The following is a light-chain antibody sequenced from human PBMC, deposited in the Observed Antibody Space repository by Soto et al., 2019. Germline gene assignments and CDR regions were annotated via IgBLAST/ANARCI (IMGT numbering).Light chain of an antibody. Sequence: EILLTQSPGTLSLSPGERATLSCWASQSVSSSYLAWYQQNTGQAPRLLIYGASSRATGIPERLSGSGYGTDLTITISRMETEDFEVYYCQQYGSSPPTFGQGTKVDI. V-gene: IGKV3-20*01. CDR2: GAS. J-gene: IGKJ1*01. CDR3: QQYGSSPPT. CDR1: QSVSSSY.